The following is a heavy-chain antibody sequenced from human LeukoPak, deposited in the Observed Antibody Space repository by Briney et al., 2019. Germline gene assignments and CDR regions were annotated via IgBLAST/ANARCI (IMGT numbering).Heavy chain of an antibody. CDR2: IYPGDSDT. CDR1: GYSFTSYW. J-gene: IGHJ4*02. CDR3: ARSITYYYDSSGYYYGPINDY. V-gene: IGHV5-51*01. D-gene: IGHD3-22*01. Sequence: GESLKISCKGSGYSFTSYWIGWVRQMPGKGLEWMWIIYPGDSDTRYSPSFQGQVTISADKSISTAYLQWSSLKASDTAMYYCARSITYYYDSSGYYYGPINDYWGQGTLVTVSS.